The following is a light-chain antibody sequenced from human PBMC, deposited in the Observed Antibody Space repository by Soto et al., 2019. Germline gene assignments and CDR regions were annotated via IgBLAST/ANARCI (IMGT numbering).Light chain of an antibody. CDR1: SSDVGSYNL. CDR3: CSYTGTSTHYV. V-gene: IGLV2-23*01. Sequence: ALTQPASVSGSPGQSITISCTGTSSDVGSYNLVSWYQQHPGKAPKLMIFEGTKRPSGVSNRFSGSKSGNTASLTISGLQAEDEAEYYCCSYTGTSTHYVFGTGTKVTVL. CDR2: EGT. J-gene: IGLJ1*01.